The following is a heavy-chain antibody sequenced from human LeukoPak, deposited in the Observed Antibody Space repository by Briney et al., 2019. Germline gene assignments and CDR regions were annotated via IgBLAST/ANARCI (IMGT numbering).Heavy chain of an antibody. V-gene: IGHV4-59*12. Sequence: SETLSLTCTVSGGSISSYYWSWIRQPPGKGLEWIGYIYYSGSTNYNPPLKSRVTTSIDTSKNQFSLNLSSVTAADTALYYCARGAADDSSGYCYHYHYYMDVWGKGTTVTVSS. CDR3: ARGAADDSSGYCYHYHYYMDV. CDR1: GGSISSYY. CDR2: IYYSGST. J-gene: IGHJ6*03. D-gene: IGHD3-22*01.